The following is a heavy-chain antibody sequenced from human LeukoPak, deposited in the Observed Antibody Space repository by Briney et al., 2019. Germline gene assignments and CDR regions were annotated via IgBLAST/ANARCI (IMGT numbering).Heavy chain of an antibody. V-gene: IGHV4-39*01. CDR1: GDSISSSGYS. CDR2: IYYSGST. Sequence: SETLSLTCTVSGDSISSSGYSWGWLRQPPGRGLEWIGSIYYSGSTYYNPSLKSRVTISVDMSKNQFSLKLSSVTAADTAVYYCARPGSTTGWYYFDYWGQGTLVTVSS. J-gene: IGHJ4*02. D-gene: IGHD6-19*01. CDR3: ARPGSTTGWYYFDY.